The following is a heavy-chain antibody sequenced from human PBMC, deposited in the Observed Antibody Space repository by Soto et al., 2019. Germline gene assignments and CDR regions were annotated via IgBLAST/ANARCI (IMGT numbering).Heavy chain of an antibody. Sequence: QAQLVQSGAEMKKPGASVKVSCKATGYTFSAYTMNWVRQAPGQSLEWMGWINAGSGNTKYSQNFQGRVSITRDTSASTVYMELTGLTSEDTAVYYCARDTETLGPRANDALDICGKGTMVTVSS. D-gene: IGHD3-3*02. J-gene: IGHJ3*02. CDR1: GYTFSAYT. V-gene: IGHV1-3*01. CDR2: INAGSGNT. CDR3: ARDTETLGPRANDALDI.